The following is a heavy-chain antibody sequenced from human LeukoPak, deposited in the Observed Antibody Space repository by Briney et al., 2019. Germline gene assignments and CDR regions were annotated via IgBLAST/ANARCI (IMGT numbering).Heavy chain of an antibody. V-gene: IGHV4-31*03. J-gene: IGHJ4*02. CDR2: IYYSGST. CDR1: GDSISSSTYF. D-gene: IGHD4-17*01. CDR3: ARDRIGYGDSDY. Sequence: SETLSLTCTVSGDSISSSTYFWGWIRQPPGKGLEWIGYIYYSGSTYYNPSLKSRVTMSVDTSKNQFSLKLSSVTAADTAVYYCARDRIGYGDSDYWGQGTLVTVSS.